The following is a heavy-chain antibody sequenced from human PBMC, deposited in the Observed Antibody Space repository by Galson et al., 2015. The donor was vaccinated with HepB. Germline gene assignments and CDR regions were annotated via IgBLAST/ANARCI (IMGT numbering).Heavy chain of an antibody. D-gene: IGHD3-22*01. V-gene: IGHV3-21*01. CDR2: ISSSSSYI. CDR1: GFTFSSYS. J-gene: IGHJ4*02. Sequence: SLRLSCAASGFTFSSYSMNWVRQAPGKGLEWVSSISSSSSYIYYADSVKGRFTISRDNAKNSLYLQMNSLRAEDTAVYYCARAPSGYYYPTPFDYWGQGTLVTVSS. CDR3: ARAPSGYYYPTPFDY.